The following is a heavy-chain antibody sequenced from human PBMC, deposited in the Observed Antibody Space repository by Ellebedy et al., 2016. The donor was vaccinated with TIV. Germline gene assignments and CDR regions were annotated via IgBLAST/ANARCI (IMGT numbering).Heavy chain of an antibody. V-gene: IGHV3-7*01. J-gene: IGHJ4*02. CDR2: IKSDRSEK. CDR1: GFTFSTYW. Sequence: GESLKISCTASGFTFSTYWMSWARQAPGKGLEWVANIKSDRSEKYYVDSVKGRFTISRDDAKNSLYLQMSSLKVEDTAVYFCAKGGHLDDWGQGTLVIVSS. CDR3: AKGGHLDD.